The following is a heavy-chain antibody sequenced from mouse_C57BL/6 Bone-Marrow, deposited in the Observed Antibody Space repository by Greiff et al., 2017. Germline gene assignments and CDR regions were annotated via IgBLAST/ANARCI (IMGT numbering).Heavy chain of an antibody. D-gene: IGHD1-1*01. Sequence: EVMLVESGGGLVQPGGSLKLSCAASGFTFSDYGMAWVRQAPRKGPGWVAFISNLAYSIYYADTVTGRFTISRENAKNTLYLEMSSLRSEDTAMYYCARIDYYGSRYFDYWGQGTTLTVSS. CDR2: ISNLAYSI. CDR1: GFTFSDYG. CDR3: ARIDYYGSRYFDY. V-gene: IGHV5-15*01. J-gene: IGHJ2*01.